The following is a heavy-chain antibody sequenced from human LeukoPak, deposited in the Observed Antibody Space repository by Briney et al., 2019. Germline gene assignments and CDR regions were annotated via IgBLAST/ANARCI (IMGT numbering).Heavy chain of an antibody. CDR2: INPSGGST. V-gene: IGHV1-46*01. CDR1: GYTFTSYY. D-gene: IGHD3-22*01. J-gene: IGHJ4*02. Sequence: ASVKVSCKASGYTFTSYYMHWVRQAPGQGLEWMGIINPSGGSTSYAQKFQGRVTMTRDTSTSTVYMELSSLRSEDTAVYYCARDLSSSGYPIEASDYWGQGTLVTVPS. CDR3: ARDLSSSGYPIEASDY.